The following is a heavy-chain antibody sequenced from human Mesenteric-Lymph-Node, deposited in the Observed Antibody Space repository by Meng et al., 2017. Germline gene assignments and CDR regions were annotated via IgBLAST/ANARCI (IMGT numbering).Heavy chain of an antibody. Sequence: GGSLRLSCAAPGFTFSSYAMHWVRQAPGKGLEWVAVISYDGSNKYYADSVKGRFTISSDNSKNTLYLQMNSLRAEDTAVYYCARGPNIAAAGIDAFDIWGQGTMVTVSS. D-gene: IGHD6-13*01. J-gene: IGHJ3*02. V-gene: IGHV3-30*01. CDR2: ISYDGSNK. CDR1: GFTFSSYA. CDR3: ARGPNIAAAGIDAFDI.